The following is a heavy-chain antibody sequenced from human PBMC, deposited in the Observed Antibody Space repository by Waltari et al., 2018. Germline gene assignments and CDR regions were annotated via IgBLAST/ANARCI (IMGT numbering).Heavy chain of an antibody. CDR2: IYYSGST. CDR1: GGSISSGGYY. D-gene: IGHD2-2*01. J-gene: IGHJ4*02. Sequence: QVQLQESGPGLVKPSQTLSLTCTVSGGSISSGGYYWSWIRQHPGKGLEWRGYIYYSGSTYYNPSLKSRVTISVDTSKNQFSLKLSSVTTADTAVYYCARGDLYCSSTSCYPRFDYWGQGTLVTVSS. V-gene: IGHV4-31*03. CDR3: ARGDLYCSSTSCYPRFDY.